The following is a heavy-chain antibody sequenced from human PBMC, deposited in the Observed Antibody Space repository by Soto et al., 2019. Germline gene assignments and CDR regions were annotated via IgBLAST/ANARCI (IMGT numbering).Heavy chain of an antibody. Sequence: PGESLKISCAASGFTFSSYAMSWVRQAPGKGLEWVSVISGSDDSTYYADSVKGRFTVSRDNSKNTLYLQMNSLRAEDTAVYYCAKRSCSSTFDYWGQGTLVTVSS. J-gene: IGHJ4*02. D-gene: IGHD6-6*01. CDR2: ISGSDDST. CDR1: GFTFSSYA. CDR3: AKRSCSSTFDY. V-gene: IGHV3-23*01.